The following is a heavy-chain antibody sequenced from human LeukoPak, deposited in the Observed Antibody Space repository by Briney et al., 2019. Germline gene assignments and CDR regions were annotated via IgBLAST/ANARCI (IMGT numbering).Heavy chain of an antibody. CDR3: ARVDYCSSTSCYNYYYYYMDV. V-gene: IGHV4-38-2*01. J-gene: IGHJ6*03. D-gene: IGHD2-2*01. CDR1: GYSISSGYY. Sequence: PSETLSLTCAVSGYSISSGYYWGWIRQPPGKRLEWIGSIYHSGNTYYNPSLKSRVTISVDTSKNQFSLNLKSVTAADTAVYYCARVDYCSSTSCYNYYYYYMDVWGKGTTVTVSS. CDR2: IYHSGNT.